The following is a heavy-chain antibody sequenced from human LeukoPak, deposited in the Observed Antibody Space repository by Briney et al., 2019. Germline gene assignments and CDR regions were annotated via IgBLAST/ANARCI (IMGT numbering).Heavy chain of an antibody. D-gene: IGHD5-18*01. CDR2: ITDSGSTT. Sequence: PGGSLRLSCAASGFTFSSYWMSWVRQAPGKGLEWVSSITDSGSTTYYADSVKGRFTISKDNSKNTLYLQMNSLRAEDTAIYYCAKLSGDTDPWWGQGTLVTVSS. J-gene: IGHJ4*02. CDR1: GFTFSSYW. V-gene: IGHV3-23*01. CDR3: AKLSGDTDPW.